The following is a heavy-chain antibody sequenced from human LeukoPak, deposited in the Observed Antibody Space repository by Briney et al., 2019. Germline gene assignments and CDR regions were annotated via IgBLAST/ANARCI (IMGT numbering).Heavy chain of an antibody. Sequence: PGGSLRLSCAASGFTFSDYYMSWIRQAPGKGLEWVSYISSSGSTIYYADSVKGRFTISRDNAKNSLYLQMNSLRAEDTAVYYCARDRLWQQLYLDAFDIWGQGTMVTVSS. CDR2: ISSSGSTI. J-gene: IGHJ3*02. CDR3: ARDRLWQQLYLDAFDI. CDR1: GFTFSDYY. D-gene: IGHD6-13*01. V-gene: IGHV3-11*01.